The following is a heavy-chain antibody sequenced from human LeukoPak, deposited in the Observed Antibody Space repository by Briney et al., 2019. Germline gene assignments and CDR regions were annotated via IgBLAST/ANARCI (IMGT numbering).Heavy chain of an antibody. CDR3: TRAVAGHPD. CDR1: GVPFSNYY. Sequence: SETLALTCAVSGVPFSNYYWSWVRQSPRQGLEWIGEINYSGYTNYNPSLKSRVTMSIDTSKNQFSLKLTSVTAADAGVYYCTRAVAGHPDWGQGTLVTVSS. V-gene: IGHV4-34*01. J-gene: IGHJ4*02. D-gene: IGHD6-19*01. CDR2: INYSGYT.